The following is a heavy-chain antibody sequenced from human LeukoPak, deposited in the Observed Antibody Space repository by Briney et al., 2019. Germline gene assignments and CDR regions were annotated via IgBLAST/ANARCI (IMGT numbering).Heavy chain of an antibody. V-gene: IGHV4-39*07. CDR1: GGSISSSSYY. CDR3: AREMEDAFDI. CDR2: IYYSGST. D-gene: IGHD3-3*01. J-gene: IGHJ3*02. Sequence: SETLSLTCTVSGGSISSSSYYWGWIRQPPGKGLEWIGSIYYSGSTYYNPSLKSRVTISVDTSKNQFSLKLSSVTPADTAVYYCAREMEDAFDIWGQGTMVTVSS.